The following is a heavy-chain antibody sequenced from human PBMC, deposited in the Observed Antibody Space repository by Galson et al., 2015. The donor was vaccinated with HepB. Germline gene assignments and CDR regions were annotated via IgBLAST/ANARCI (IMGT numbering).Heavy chain of an antibody. Sequence: SLRLSCAASGFTFSSYAMSWVRQAPGKGLEWVSAISGSGGSTYYADSVKGRFTISRDNSKNTLYLQMNSLRAEDTAVYYCAKYSSSWRGHDYWGQGTLVTVSS. CDR3: AKYSSSWRGHDY. V-gene: IGHV3-23*01. CDR1: GFTFSSYA. J-gene: IGHJ4*02. D-gene: IGHD6-13*01. CDR2: ISGSGGST.